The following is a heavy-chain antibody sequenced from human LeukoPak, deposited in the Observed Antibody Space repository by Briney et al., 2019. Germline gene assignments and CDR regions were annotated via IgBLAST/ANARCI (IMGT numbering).Heavy chain of an antibody. CDR2: IHYSGST. CDR3: ARARHDRSGYYYRAVVDYYYMDG. CDR1: GDSFNSYY. D-gene: IGHD3-22*01. V-gene: IGHV4-59*12. Sequence: SSETLSLTCTVSGDSFNSYYWSWIRQPPGKGLEWIGHIHYSGSTNYNPSLKSRVTMSVDTSKNQFSLKLSSVTAADTAVYYCARARHDRSGYYYRAVVDYYYMDGWGKGTTVT. J-gene: IGHJ6*03.